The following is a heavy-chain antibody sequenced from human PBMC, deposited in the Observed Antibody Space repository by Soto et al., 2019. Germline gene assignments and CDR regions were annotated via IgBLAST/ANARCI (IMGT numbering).Heavy chain of an antibody. J-gene: IGHJ5*02. D-gene: IGHD2-2*01. CDR1: GFSLSSDG. Sequence: QVQLVQSGAEVKKPGASVKVSCKTSGFSLSSDGINWVRRAPGQALEWLGWISPYYDRINYAQKFQGRVTLTTDTSTSTAYMELRSLRSDDTAVYYCARSEVPAAMGGWFDPWGQGTRVTVSS. CDR2: ISPYYDRI. CDR3: ARSEVPAAMGGWFDP. V-gene: IGHV1-18*01.